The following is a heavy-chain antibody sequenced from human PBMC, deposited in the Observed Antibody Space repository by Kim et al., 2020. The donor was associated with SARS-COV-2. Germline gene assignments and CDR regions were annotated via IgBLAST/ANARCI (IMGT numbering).Heavy chain of an antibody. Sequence: ASVKVSCKASGYIFTKYGIHWVRQAPGQKVEWMGWINAGNGNTKDSQKFQDRVTITRDTSASTAHMELSSLRSEDTAVYYCVRGLKSVEMGGSYWGQGTLVTVSS. D-gene: IGHD3-16*01. J-gene: IGHJ4*02. CDR1: GYIFTKYG. CDR2: INAGNGNT. CDR3: VRGLKSVEMGGSY. V-gene: IGHV1-3*01.